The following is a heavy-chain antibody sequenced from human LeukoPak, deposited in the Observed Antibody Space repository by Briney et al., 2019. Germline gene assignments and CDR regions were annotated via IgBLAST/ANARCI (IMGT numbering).Heavy chain of an antibody. D-gene: IGHD6-19*01. CDR3: ARHRIAVRFDP. Sequence: PSETLSLTCAVYGGSFSGYYWGWIRQPPGKGLEWIGEINHSGSTNYNPSLKSRVTISVDTSKNQFSLKLSSVTAADTAVYYCARHRIAVRFDPWGQGTLVTVSS. V-gene: IGHV4-34*01. CDR1: GGSFSGYY. CDR2: INHSGST. J-gene: IGHJ5*02.